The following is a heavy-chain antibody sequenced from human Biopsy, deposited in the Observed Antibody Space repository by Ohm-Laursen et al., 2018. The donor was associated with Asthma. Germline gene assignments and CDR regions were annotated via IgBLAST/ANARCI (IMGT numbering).Heavy chain of an antibody. J-gene: IGHJ6*02. V-gene: IGHV1-3*01. CDR1: GYTFSNYA. CDR3: ARCQVGYSSGWSLLLKKIYYSGMDV. CDR2: IKAGFGNT. D-gene: IGHD6-19*01. Sequence: ASVKVSCNAPGYTFSNYAIRWVRQAPGQRLEWLGGIKAGFGNTKYSQKFQGRVTITADESASTAYMEVTSLRSEDTAIYYCARCQVGYSSGWSLLLKKIYYSGMDVWGQGTAVTVSS.